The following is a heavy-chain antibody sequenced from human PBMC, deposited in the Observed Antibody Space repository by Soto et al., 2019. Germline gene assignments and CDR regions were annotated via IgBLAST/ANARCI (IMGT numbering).Heavy chain of an antibody. D-gene: IGHD2-8*02. V-gene: IGHV3-49*03. J-gene: IGHJ5*02. Sequence: PGGSLRLSCTASGFIFGDFGMSWFRQAPGKGLEWVGFIRKKGYGGTTEYAASVKGRFVILRDDSKSIAYLEMNSLKTEDTAVYYCTRGAAYCTGAVCHHHPHDTWGQGTLVTVSS. CDR1: GFIFGDFG. CDR3: TRGAAYCTGAVCHHHPHDT. CDR2: IRKKGYGGTT.